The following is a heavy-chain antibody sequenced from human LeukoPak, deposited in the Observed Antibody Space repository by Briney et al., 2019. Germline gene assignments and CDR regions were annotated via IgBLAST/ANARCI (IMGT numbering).Heavy chain of an antibody. Sequence: GSLRRSWAASGVTVSSLAISWDRHVQKNGMEWVSGIGGSGRSKYYASYVQGRFTIYRHNSKNPLHLQMIRLRAEATAVYYCPKAPGQIVPWYDPWVQGTMVTVSS. V-gene: IGHV3-23*01. CDR3: PKAPGQIVPWYDP. D-gene: IGHD6-6*01. CDR1: GVTVSSLA. J-gene: IGHJ5*02. CDR2: IGGSGRSK.